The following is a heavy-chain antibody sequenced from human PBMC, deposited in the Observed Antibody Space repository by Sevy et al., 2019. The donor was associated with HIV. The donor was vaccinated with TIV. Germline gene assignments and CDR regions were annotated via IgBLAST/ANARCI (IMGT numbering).Heavy chain of an antibody. CDR3: ARQRGYNYGVVDY. CDR1: GGSISSSTDY. D-gene: IGHD5-18*01. J-gene: IGHJ4*02. V-gene: IGHV4-39*01. Sequence: SETLSLTCSVSGGSISSSTDYWGWIRQPPGKGLEWIGSIYYSGSTYYSPSLKSRVTISVDTSKNQFSLKLSSVTAADTAVYYCARQRGYNYGVVDYWGQGTLVTVSS. CDR2: IYYSGST.